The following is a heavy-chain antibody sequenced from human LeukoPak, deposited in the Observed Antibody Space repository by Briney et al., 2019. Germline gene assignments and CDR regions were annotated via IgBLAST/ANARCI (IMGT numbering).Heavy chain of an antibody. J-gene: IGHJ4*02. CDR3: ARLVRGYYDSSGYPDY. D-gene: IGHD3-22*01. Sequence: SETLSLTCTVSGGSISSSSYYWGWIRQPPGKGLEWIGSIYYSGSTYYNPSLKSRVTISVDTSKNQFSLKPSSVTAADTAVYYCARLVRGYYDSSGYPDYWGQGTLVTVSS. CDR2: IYYSGST. CDR1: GGSISSSSYY. V-gene: IGHV4-39*01.